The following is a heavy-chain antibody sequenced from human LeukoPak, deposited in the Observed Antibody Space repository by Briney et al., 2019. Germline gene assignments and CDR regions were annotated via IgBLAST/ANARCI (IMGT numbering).Heavy chain of an antibody. V-gene: IGHV1-69*05. CDR2: IIPIFGTA. D-gene: IGHD5-24*01. J-gene: IGHJ3*02. CDR1: GGTFSSYA. Sequence: SVKVSCKASGGTFSSYAISWVRQAPGQGLEWMGGIIPIFGTANYAQKFQGRVTIITDESTSTAYMELSSLRSEDTAVYYCARAVGRDGYNSDTDDAFDIWGQGTMVTVSS. CDR3: ARAVGRDGYNSDTDDAFDI.